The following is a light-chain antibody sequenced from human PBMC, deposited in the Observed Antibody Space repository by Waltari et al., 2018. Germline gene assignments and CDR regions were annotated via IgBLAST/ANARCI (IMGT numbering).Light chain of an antibody. CDR2: DVR. Sequence: QSALTQPASVSGSPGQSITISCTGVDSDVGAYNYVSWYQRHPGQAPKLIIYDVRKRPAGVSNRFSCSKSGNTASLTVSGLQAEDEADYYCSSYTGGSTRWVFGGGTKLTVL. CDR3: SSYTGGSTRWV. V-gene: IGLV2-14*03. CDR1: DSDVGAYNY. J-gene: IGLJ3*02.